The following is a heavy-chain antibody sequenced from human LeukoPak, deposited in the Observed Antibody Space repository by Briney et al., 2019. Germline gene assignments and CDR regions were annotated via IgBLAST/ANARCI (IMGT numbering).Heavy chain of an antibody. CDR3: AREYSSSWYVRRGGNMDV. Sequence: SETLSITCAVYGGSFSGYYWSWIRQPPGKGLEWIGEINHSGSTNYNPSLKSRVTISVDTSKNQFSLKLSSVTAADTAVYYCAREYSSSWYVRRGGNMDVWGKGTTVTVSS. D-gene: IGHD6-13*01. J-gene: IGHJ6*03. V-gene: IGHV4-34*01. CDR2: INHSGST. CDR1: GGSFSGYY.